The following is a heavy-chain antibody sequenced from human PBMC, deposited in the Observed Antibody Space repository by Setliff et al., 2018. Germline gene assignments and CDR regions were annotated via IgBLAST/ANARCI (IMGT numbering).Heavy chain of an antibody. CDR1: GGSFSTYY. D-gene: IGHD1-1*01. Sequence: SETLSLTCAVYGGSFSTYYWIWIRQPPGKGLEWIGSIYHSGSTYYNPSLNSRLTISVDTSKNQFSLRLTSVTAADTAIYYCARVRNTQNGFFDYWSQGTLVTVSS. J-gene: IGHJ4*02. CDR2: IYHSGST. V-gene: IGHV4-34*01. CDR3: ARVRNTQNGFFDY.